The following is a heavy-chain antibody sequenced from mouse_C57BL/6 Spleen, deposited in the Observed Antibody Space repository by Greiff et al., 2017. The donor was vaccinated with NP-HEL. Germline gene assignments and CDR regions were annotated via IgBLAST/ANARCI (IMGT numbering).Heavy chain of an antibody. V-gene: IGHV5-17*01. D-gene: IGHD1-1*01. Sequence: EVHLVESGGGLVKPGGSLKLSCAASGFTFSDYGMHWVRQAPEKGLEWVAYISSGSSTIYYADTVKGRFTISRDNAKNTLFLQMTSLRSEDTAMYYCARQDGSSHWYFDVWGTGTTVTVSS. J-gene: IGHJ1*03. CDR1: GFTFSDYG. CDR2: ISSGSSTI. CDR3: ARQDGSSHWYFDV.